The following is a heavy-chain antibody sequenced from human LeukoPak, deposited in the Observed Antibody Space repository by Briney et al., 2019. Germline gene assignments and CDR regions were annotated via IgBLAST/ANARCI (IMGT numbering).Heavy chain of an antibody. CDR3: AKNSGRYSNSYFDY. CDR1: GGSFSGYY. D-gene: IGHD4-11*01. J-gene: IGHJ4*02. CDR2: ISGSGGST. V-gene: IGHV3-23*01. Sequence: ETLSLTCAVYGGSFSGYYWSWIRQPPGKGLEWVSAISGSGGSTYYADSVKGRFTISRDNSKNTLYLQMNSLRAEDTAVYYCAKNSGRYSNSYFDYWGQGTLVTVSS.